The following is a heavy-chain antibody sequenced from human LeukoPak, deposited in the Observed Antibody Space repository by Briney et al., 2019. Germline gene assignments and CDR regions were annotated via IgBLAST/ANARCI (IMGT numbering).Heavy chain of an antibody. CDR2: IYYSGST. Sequence: SETLSLTCTVSGGSISSYYWSWIRQPPGKGLEWIGYIYYSGSTNYNPSLKSRVTISVDTSKNQFSLKLSSVTAADAAVYYCARSIAAAGTGDYWGQGTLVTVSS. CDR1: GGSISSYY. D-gene: IGHD6-13*01. V-gene: IGHV4-59*01. J-gene: IGHJ4*02. CDR3: ARSIAAAGTGDY.